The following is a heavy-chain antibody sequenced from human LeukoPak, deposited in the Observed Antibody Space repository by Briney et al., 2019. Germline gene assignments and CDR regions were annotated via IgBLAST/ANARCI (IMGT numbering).Heavy chain of an antibody. CDR2: IRSKAYGGTT. V-gene: IGHV3-49*04. J-gene: IGHJ5*02. CDR1: GFTFGDDA. D-gene: IGHD6-6*01. CDR3: TRAARHWFDP. Sequence: GGSLRLSCTASGFTFGDDAMSWVRQAPGKGLEGVGFIRSKAYGGTTEYAASVKGRFTISRDDSKSIAYLQMNSLKTEDTAVYYCTRAARHWFDPWGQGTLVTVSS.